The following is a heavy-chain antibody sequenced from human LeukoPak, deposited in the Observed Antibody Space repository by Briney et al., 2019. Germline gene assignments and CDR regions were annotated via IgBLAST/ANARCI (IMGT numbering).Heavy chain of an antibody. J-gene: IGHJ5*02. V-gene: IGHV4-39*01. CDR1: GGSISSSYY. CDR3: ARHKYYSGTGTYFTVGDENWFDP. Sequence: SETLSLTRIFSGGSISSSYYWGWVRQPPGKGLEWIGSIYYCGGTYYSTSFKSRVTLSVDTSKNHFSLKLTSVTAADTAVYYCARHKYYSGTGTYFTVGDENWFDPWGQGTLVTVSS. D-gene: IGHD3-10*01. CDR2: IYYCGGT.